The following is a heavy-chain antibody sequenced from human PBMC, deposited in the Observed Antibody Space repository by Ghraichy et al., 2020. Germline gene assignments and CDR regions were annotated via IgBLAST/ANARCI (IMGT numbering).Heavy chain of an antibody. CDR3: ARVSTTTGGRNAFDI. J-gene: IGHJ3*02. CDR1: ELTFSDHY. Sequence: GGSLRLSCAASELTFSDHYVDWVRQAPGKGLEWVGRTRNKANSYTTEYAASVKGRFTISRDDSKNSLYLKMNSLKTEDTAIYYCARVSTTTGGRNAFDIWGQGKMVTVSS. V-gene: IGHV3-72*01. D-gene: IGHD3-16*01. CDR2: TRNKANSYTT.